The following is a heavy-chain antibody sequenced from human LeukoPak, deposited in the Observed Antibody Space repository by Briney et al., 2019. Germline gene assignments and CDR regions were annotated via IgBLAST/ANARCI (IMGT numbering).Heavy chain of an antibody. D-gene: IGHD3-16*02. CDR3: AKYRDYYFEY. CDR1: GFTFISYA. V-gene: IGHV3-23*01. CDR2: ISGSGGTT. J-gene: IGHJ4*02. Sequence: GGSLRLSCAASGFTFISYAMSCVRQAPGKGLEWVSTISGSGGTTFYADSVKGRFTISRDNSKNTLYLQMDSLRAEDTAVYYCAKYRDYYFEYWGQGTLVTVSS.